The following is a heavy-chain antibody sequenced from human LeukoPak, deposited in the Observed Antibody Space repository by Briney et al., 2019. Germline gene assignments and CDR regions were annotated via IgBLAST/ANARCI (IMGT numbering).Heavy chain of an antibody. CDR3: ASGNSFDY. CDR2: ISYDGSNE. Sequence: PGRSLRLSCAASEFTLSNYAMHWVRQAPGKGLEWVAVISYDGSNEYYAGSVKGRFTISRDTSKNTLYLQMNSLRAEDTAVYFCASGNSFDYWGQGTLVTVSS. CDR1: EFTLSNYA. J-gene: IGHJ4*02. V-gene: IGHV3-30-3*01.